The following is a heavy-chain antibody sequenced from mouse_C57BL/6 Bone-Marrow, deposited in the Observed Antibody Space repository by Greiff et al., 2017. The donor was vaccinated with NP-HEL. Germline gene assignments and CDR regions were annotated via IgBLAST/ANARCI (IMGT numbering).Heavy chain of an antibody. J-gene: IGHJ1*03. CDR3: AREGDYGSSYVYWYFDV. CDR1: GYSITSGYY. CDR2: ISYDGSN. Sequence: EVKLQESGPGLVKPSQSLSLTCSVTGYSITSGYYWNWIRQFPGNKLEWMGYISYDGSNNYNPSLKNRISITRDTSKNQFFLKLNSVTTEDTATYYCAREGDYGSSYVYWYFDVWGTGTTVTVSS. D-gene: IGHD1-1*01. V-gene: IGHV3-6*01.